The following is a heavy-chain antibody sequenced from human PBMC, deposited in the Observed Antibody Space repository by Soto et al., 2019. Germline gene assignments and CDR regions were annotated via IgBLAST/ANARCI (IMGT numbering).Heavy chain of an antibody. D-gene: IGHD3-3*01. CDR2: IHYSGST. V-gene: IGHV4-59*02. Sequence: SESMSLTCAACGDAVNTFYGTWILQPPGKGLEWIGYIHYSGSTNYNPSLKSQVIISVDTSKNQFSLKLSSVTAADTAVYFCARVRSNLFDYWGQGTLVTVSS. CDR3: ARVRSNLFDY. J-gene: IGHJ4*02. CDR1: GDAVNTFY.